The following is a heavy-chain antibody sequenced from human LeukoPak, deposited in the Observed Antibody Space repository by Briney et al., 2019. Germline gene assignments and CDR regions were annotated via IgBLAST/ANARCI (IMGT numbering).Heavy chain of an antibody. D-gene: IGHD4/OR15-4a*01. CDR3: ARRAGAYSHPYDY. V-gene: IGHV3-23*01. J-gene: IGHJ4*02. CDR1: GFTFSSYG. CDR2: ISPSGDNT. Sequence: TGGSLRLSCAASGFTFSSYGMHWVRQAPGKGLEWVSGISPSGDNTHYSDSVKGRFTISRDNSKNTLYLQMNSMRAEDTAVYYCARRAGAYSHPYDYWGQGTLVTVSS.